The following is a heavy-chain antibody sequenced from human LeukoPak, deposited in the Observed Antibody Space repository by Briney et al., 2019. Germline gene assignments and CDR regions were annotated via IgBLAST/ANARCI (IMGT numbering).Heavy chain of an antibody. V-gene: IGHV3-23*01. CDR3: ARIARIRGVTHMDV. J-gene: IGHJ6*03. CDR2: ISGSGGTT. D-gene: IGHD3-10*01. CDR1: GFTFSTYG. Sequence: PGGSLRLSCAASGFTFSTYGINWVRQAPGKGLEWVSAISGSGGTTYYADSVRGRFTVSRDNSNNVLYLEMNSLRVEDMALYYCARIARIRGVTHMDVWGKGTTVTISS.